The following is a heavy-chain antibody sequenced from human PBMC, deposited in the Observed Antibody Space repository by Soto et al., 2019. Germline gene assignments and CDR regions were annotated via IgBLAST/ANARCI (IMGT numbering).Heavy chain of an antibody. CDR1: GDTFTDYA. D-gene: IGHD4-17*01. Sequence: QVQLVQSGAEVKKPGASVTVSCKASGDTFTDYAMHWVRQAPSQRLEWMGWINAGNGKTKYSQNFQDRLTITRDTSASTTYMELHSLRSEDTAVYYCARGRWTQTTADYDLDYWGQGTLVTVSS. CDR2: INAGNGKT. V-gene: IGHV1-3*01. J-gene: IGHJ4*02. CDR3: ARGRWTQTTADYDLDY.